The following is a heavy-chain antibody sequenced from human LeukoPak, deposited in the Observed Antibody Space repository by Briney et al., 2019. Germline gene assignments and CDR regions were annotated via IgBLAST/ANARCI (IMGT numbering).Heavy chain of an antibody. J-gene: IGHJ4*02. CDR1: GFTFSSYA. Sequence: GRSLRLSCAASGFTFSSYAMHWVRQALGKGLEWVAVISYDGSNKYYADSVKGRFTISRDNSKNTLYLQMNSLRAEDTAVYYCARDPHFWSGYPNYFDYWGQGTLVTVSS. V-gene: IGHV3-30-3*01. CDR2: ISYDGSNK. CDR3: ARDPHFWSGYPNYFDY. D-gene: IGHD3-3*02.